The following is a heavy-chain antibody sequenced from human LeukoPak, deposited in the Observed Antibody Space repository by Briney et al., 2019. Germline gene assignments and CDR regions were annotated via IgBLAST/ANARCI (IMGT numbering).Heavy chain of an antibody. Sequence: PGGSLRLSCAASGFTFSDYWMHWVRQVPGKGLVWVSRINDDGRSTSEAVSVKGRFTIFRDNAKNTLYLQMNSLRVEDTAIYYCARSAAGLDYWGQGTLVTVSS. D-gene: IGHD6-13*01. V-gene: IGHV3-74*01. CDR1: GFTFSDYW. CDR3: ARSAAGLDY. J-gene: IGHJ4*02. CDR2: INDDGRST.